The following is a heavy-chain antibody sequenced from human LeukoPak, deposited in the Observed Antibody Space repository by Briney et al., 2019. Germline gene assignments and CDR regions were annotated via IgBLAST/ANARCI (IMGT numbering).Heavy chain of an antibody. Sequence: PGGSLRLSCAASGFTFSSYSMFWVRQAPGKGLEWVSYISGSSSSIYCADSVKGRLTISRDNAKNSLYLQMNSLRAEDTAVYYCASGRGRWGQGTLVTVSS. CDR1: GFTFSSYS. D-gene: IGHD2-15*01. V-gene: IGHV3-48*01. CDR2: ISGSSSSI. J-gene: IGHJ4*02. CDR3: ASGRGR.